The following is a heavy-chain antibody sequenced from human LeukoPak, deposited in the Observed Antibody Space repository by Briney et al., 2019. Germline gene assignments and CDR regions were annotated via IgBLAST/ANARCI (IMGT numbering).Heavy chain of an antibody. V-gene: IGHV3-74*01. Sequence: GGSLRLSCAASGFTFSSYWMHWVRQAPGKGLVWVSRIDGDGTTTNYADSVKGRFTISRDNAKNTLYLQINSLSAEDTAVYYCYVHHYYYYMDVWGKGTTVTVSS. CDR1: GFTFSSYW. CDR2: IDGDGTTT. D-gene: IGHD3-16*01. J-gene: IGHJ6*03. CDR3: YVHHYYYYMDV.